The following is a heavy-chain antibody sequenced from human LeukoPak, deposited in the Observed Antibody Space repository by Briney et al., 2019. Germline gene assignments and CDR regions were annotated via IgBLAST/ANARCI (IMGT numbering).Heavy chain of an antibody. J-gene: IGHJ3*02. V-gene: IGHV3-21*01. Sequence: GGSLRLSCAASGFTFSRYSMNWVRQAPGKGLEWVSSISSSSSYIYYADSVKGRFTISRDNAKNSLYLQMNSLRAEDTAVYYCARVADYYGSGSYYLIRTSAFDIWGQGTMVTVSS. D-gene: IGHD3-10*01. CDR2: ISSSSSYI. CDR3: ARVADYYGSGSYYLIRTSAFDI. CDR1: GFTFSRYS.